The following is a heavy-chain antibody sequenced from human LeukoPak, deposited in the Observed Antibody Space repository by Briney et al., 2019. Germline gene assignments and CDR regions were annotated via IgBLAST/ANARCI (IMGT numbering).Heavy chain of an antibody. Sequence: ASVKVSCKASGYTFTSYDLNWVRRATGQGLEWVGWMSPASGNTGYAQEFQGRVTMTRDTSVSTAYMELNSLRSEDTAVYYCATDLTSGTTIPPFDYWGQGTLVTVSS. D-gene: IGHD1-1*01. CDR1: GYTFTSYD. V-gene: IGHV1-8*01. CDR2: MSPASGNT. CDR3: ATDLTSGTTIPPFDY. J-gene: IGHJ4*02.